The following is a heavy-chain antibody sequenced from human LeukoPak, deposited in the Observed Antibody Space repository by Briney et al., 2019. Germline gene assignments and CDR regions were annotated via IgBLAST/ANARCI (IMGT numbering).Heavy chain of an antibody. CDR1: GFTFSSYS. CDR3: ARGILSGDYEEYYFDY. Sequence: TGGSLRLSCAASGFTFSSYSMNWVRQAPGKGLEWVSSISSSSSYIYYADSVKGRFTISRDNAKNSLYLQMNSLRAEDTAVYYCARGILSGDYEEYYFDYWGQGTLVTVSS. J-gene: IGHJ4*02. CDR2: ISSSSSYI. D-gene: IGHD4-17*01. V-gene: IGHV3-21*01.